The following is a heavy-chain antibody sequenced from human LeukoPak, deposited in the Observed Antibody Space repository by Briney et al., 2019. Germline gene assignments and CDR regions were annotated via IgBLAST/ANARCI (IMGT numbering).Heavy chain of an antibody. CDR1: GDSISSGDYD. J-gene: IGHJ3*02. D-gene: IGHD3-10*01. CDR2: IYSSGST. V-gene: IGHV4-30-4*01. CDR3: ARDGNAMVRGYAFEI. Sequence: SETLSLTCSVSGDSISSGDYDWSWIRQPPGKGLEWIGYIYSSGSTYYNPSLKSRVTISADTSKNQFSLKLSSVTAADTAVYYCARDGNAMVRGYAFEIWGQGTMVTVSS.